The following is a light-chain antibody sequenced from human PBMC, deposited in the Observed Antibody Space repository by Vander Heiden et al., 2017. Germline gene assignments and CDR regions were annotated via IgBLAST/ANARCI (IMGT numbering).Light chain of an antibody. Sequence: SYELTQPPSVSVSPGQTASITCTGDKCGDKYACWYQQMPGQSPVLVIDQDSKRPSGIPERFSGSNSGNTATLTISGTQAMDEADYYCQAWDSSTAVGFGGGTKLTV. J-gene: IGLJ2*01. CDR3: QAWDSSTAVG. CDR2: QDS. CDR1: KCGDKY. V-gene: IGLV3-1*01.